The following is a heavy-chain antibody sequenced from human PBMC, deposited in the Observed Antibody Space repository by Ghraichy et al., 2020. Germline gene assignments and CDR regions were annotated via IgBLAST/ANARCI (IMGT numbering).Heavy chain of an antibody. CDR1: GFSLSTNAMS. D-gene: IGHD1-26*01. J-gene: IGHJ4*02. V-gene: IGHV2-70*11. Sequence: SGPTLVKPTQTLTLTCTFSGFSLSTNAMSVSWVRQPPGKALEWLARIDWDDDKYYSTSLKTRLTISKDTSKNQVVLTITNMDPVDTATYFCARIRSNGYYDTFDYWGQGTLVTVSS. CDR2: IDWDDDK. CDR3: ARIRSNGYYDTFDY.